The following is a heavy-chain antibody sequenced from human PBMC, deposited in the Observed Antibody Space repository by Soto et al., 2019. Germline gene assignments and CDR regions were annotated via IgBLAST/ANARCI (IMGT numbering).Heavy chain of an antibody. Sequence: SETLSLTCTVSGGSISSSSYYWGWIRQPPGKGLEWIGSIYYSGSTYYNPSLKSRVTISVDTSKNQFSLKLSSVTAADTAVYYCASPSGGSWQSKGATEDAFDIWGQGTMVTVSS. CDR3: ASPSGGSWQSKGATEDAFDI. J-gene: IGHJ3*02. CDR2: IYYSGST. CDR1: GGSISSSSYY. D-gene: IGHD2-15*01. V-gene: IGHV4-39*01.